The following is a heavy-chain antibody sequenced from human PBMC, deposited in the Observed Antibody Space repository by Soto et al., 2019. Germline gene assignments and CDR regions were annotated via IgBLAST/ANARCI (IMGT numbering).Heavy chain of an antibody. V-gene: IGHV3-23*01. CDR3: AKGSSWISVSCHLAPVEF. CDR1: GFTFSTYA. CDR2: VSGSGATT. Sequence: EVQLFESGGGFVQPGGSLRLSCAASGFTFSTYAMSWVRQSPGKGLEWVSAVSGSGATTHHADSVKGRFTISRDNSISTLYLQLNSLPAEDTAVSFCAKGSSWISVSCHLAPVEFWGQGTLCTVAA. D-gene: IGHD1-26*01. J-gene: IGHJ4*02.